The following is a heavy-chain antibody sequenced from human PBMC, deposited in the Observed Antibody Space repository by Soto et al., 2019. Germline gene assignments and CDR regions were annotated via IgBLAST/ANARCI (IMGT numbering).Heavy chain of an antibody. J-gene: IGHJ6*02. V-gene: IGHV4-61*01. CDR3: ARLSPMAFAGGAYYYRMDV. D-gene: IGHD3-10*01. CDR2: IYYSGAT. Sequence: SETLSLTCSVSGDSVSSATYYWSWIRQPPGKELEWIGYIYYSGATNHNPSLKSRVSISLEMSKNQVSLRLTSVTAADTAVYYCARLSPMAFAGGAYYYRMDVWGQGNTVT. CDR1: GDSVSSATYY.